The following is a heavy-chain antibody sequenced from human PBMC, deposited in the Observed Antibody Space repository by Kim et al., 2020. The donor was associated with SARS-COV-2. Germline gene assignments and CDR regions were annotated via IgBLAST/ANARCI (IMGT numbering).Heavy chain of an antibody. V-gene: IGHV3-30*18. J-gene: IGHJ6*02. CDR2: ISYDGSNK. D-gene: IGHD6-19*01. CDR1: GFTFSSYG. Sequence: GGSLRLSCAASGFTFSSYGMHWVRQAPGKGLEWVAVISYDGSNKYYADSVKGRFTISRDNSKNMLYLQMNSLRAEDTAVYHCAKEEGSGYSSGWTYYYYGMDVWGQGTTVTVSS. CDR3: AKEEGSGYSSGWTYYYYGMDV.